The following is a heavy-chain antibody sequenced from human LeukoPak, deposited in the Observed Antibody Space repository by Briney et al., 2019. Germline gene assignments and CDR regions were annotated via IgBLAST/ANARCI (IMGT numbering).Heavy chain of an antibody. V-gene: IGHV4-59*01. CDR3: TRSSMSTAQRFAMDY. Sequence: PSETLSLTCTVSGGSIRSYSWSWIRQPPGKGLEWIGYVYDNGGTSYIPSLKSRVTISVDTSKNQFSLKLSSVTAADTAVYYCTRSSMSTAQRFAMDYWGQGTLVTVSS. CDR2: VYDNGGT. J-gene: IGHJ4*02. CDR1: GGSIRSYS. D-gene: IGHD5-18*01.